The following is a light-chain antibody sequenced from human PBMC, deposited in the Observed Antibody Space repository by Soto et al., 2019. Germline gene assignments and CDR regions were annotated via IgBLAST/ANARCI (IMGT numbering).Light chain of an antibody. J-gene: IGKJ1*01. CDR1: QYINTR. CDR2: QTS. CDR3: HQRQSWPRT. V-gene: IGKV3-11*01. Sequence: EIVLTQSPATLSSFEGDRVTLSCRASQYINTRLAWYQHRPGQAPRLLIYQTSIRAAGIPARFSGSGSGTDFTLPISSLAPDDFAIYYCHQRQSWPRTFGQGTKVDIK.